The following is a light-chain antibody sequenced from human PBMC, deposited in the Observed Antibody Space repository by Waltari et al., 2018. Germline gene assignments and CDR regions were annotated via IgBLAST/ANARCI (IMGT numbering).Light chain of an antibody. CDR1: HSVFWSSKNKNC. CDR2: WAS. V-gene: IGKV4-1*01. Sequence: DIVMTQSPDSLAVSLGEGAPTNCKSSHSVFWSSKNKNCLAWYQQKPRQPPKLLIYWASTRESGVPDRFSGSGSGTDFTLTISSLQAEDVAVYYCQQYCDTPRTFGQGTKVEIK. CDR3: QQYCDTPRT. J-gene: IGKJ1*01.